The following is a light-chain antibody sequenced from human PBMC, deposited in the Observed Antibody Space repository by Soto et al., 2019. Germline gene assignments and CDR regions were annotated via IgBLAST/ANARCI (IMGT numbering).Light chain of an antibody. CDR2: GAS. Sequence: EIVLTQSPGTLSLSPGERATLSCRAGQSVASSYLAWYQQKPGQAPRLVIHGASSRATGIPDRFSGSGSGTDFILTISRLEPEDFAVYYCQQYGNSHFTFGPGTKVDIK. V-gene: IGKV3-20*01. J-gene: IGKJ3*01. CDR1: QSVASSY. CDR3: QQYGNSHFT.